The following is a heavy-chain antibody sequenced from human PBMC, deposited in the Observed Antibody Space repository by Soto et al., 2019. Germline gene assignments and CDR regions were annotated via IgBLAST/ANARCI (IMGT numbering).Heavy chain of an antibody. CDR2: IYYSGST. V-gene: IGHV4-39*01. CDR3: ARGRNWFDP. J-gene: IGHJ5*02. CDR1: GGSISSSSYY. Sequence: SETLSLTCTVSGGSISSSSYYWGWIRQPPGKGLEWIGSIYYSGSTYYNPSLKSRVTISVDTSKNQFSLKLSSVTAADSAVYYCARGRNWFDPWGQGTLLTVFS.